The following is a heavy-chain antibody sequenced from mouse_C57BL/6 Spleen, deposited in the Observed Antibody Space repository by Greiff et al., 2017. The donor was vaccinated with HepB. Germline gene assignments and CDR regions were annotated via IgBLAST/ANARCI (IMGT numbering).Heavy chain of an antibody. CDR1: GYAFTNYL. CDR2: INPGSGGT. CDR3: ARGDPYYGSSYVGYWYFDV. D-gene: IGHD1-1*01. Sequence: QVQLQQSGAELVRPGTSVKVSCKASGYAFTNYLIEWVKQRPGQGLEWIGVINPGSGGTNYNEKFKGKATLTADKSSSTAYMQLSSLTSEDSAVYFCARGDPYYGSSYVGYWYFDVWGTGTTVTVSS. J-gene: IGHJ1*03. V-gene: IGHV1-54*01.